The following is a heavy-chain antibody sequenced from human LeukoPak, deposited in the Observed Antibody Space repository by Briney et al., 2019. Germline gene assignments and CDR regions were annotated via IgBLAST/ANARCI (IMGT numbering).Heavy chain of an antibody. J-gene: IGHJ4*02. CDR1: GFTFSNYV. V-gene: IGHV3-23*01. CDR2: IGTGGGDI. D-gene: IGHD7-27*01. Sequence: GGSLRLSCAASGFTFSNYVMIWVRQAPGKGLEWVSIIGTGGGDIHYADSVKGRFSISRDNSKNTLFLQMSSLRVDDTAVYYCARDPNWGSGYWGQGTLVTVSS. CDR3: ARDPNWGSGY.